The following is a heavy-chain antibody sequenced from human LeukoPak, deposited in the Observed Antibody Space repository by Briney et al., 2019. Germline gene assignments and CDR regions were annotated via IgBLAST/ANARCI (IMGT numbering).Heavy chain of an antibody. J-gene: IGHJ3*02. CDR1: GFTFSSCS. D-gene: IGHD3-9*01. V-gene: IGHV3-48*01. CDR2: ISSSSSTI. Sequence: GGSLRLSCAASGFTFSSCSMNWVRQAPGNGLEWVSYISSSSSTIYYADSVKGRFTISRDNSKNTLYLQMNSLRAEDTAVYYCAKMPNFDWLLDAFDIWGQGTMVTVSS. CDR3: AKMPNFDWLLDAFDI.